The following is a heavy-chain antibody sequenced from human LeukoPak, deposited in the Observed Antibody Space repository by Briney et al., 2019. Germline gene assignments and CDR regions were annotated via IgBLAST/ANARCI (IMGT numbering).Heavy chain of an antibody. CDR3: AIGGATMVRGVIGGSWFDP. CDR2: IIPILGIA. CDR1: GGTFSSYA. J-gene: IGHJ5*02. D-gene: IGHD3-10*01. Sequence: SVNVSCKASGGTFSSYAISWVRQAPGQGLEWMGRIIPILGIANYAQKFQGRVTITADKSTSTAYMELSSLRSEDTAVYYCAIGGATMVRGVIGGSWFDPWGQGTLVTVSS. V-gene: IGHV1-69*04.